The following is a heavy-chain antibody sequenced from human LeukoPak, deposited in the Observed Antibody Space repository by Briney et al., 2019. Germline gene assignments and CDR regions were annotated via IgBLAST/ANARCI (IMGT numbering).Heavy chain of an antibody. CDR2: ISSSSSTI. Sequence: KPGGSLRLSCAASGFTFSSYSMNWVRQAPGKGLEWVSYISSSSSTIYYADSVKGRFTISRDNAKNSLYLQMNSLRAEDTAVYYCARGRITMVRGVFDYWGQGTLVTVSS. J-gene: IGHJ4*02. V-gene: IGHV3-48*01. CDR1: GFTFSSYS. CDR3: ARGRITMVRGVFDY. D-gene: IGHD3-10*01.